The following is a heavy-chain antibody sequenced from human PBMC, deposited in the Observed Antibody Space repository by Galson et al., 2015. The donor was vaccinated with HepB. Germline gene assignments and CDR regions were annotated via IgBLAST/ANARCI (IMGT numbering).Heavy chain of an antibody. CDR2: ITPTGTNT. Sequence: SLRLSCAASGFTFSSYSMNWVRLAPGKGLEWISYITPTGTNTHYADSVKGRFTISRDNARNSLYLQMNSLRAEDTAVYYCAPLTLRRDGYNVDYWGQGTLVTVSS. V-gene: IGHV3-48*01. CDR3: APLTLRRDGYNVDY. D-gene: IGHD5-24*01. CDR1: GFTFSSYS. J-gene: IGHJ4*02.